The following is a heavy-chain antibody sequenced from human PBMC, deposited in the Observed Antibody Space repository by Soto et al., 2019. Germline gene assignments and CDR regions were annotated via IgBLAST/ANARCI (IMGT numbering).Heavy chain of an antibody. CDR2: ISSRSDI. D-gene: IGHD2-2*02. V-gene: IGHV3-21*01. Sequence: GGSLRLSCVGSGFTFSTYSINWVRQAPGKGLEWVSSISSRSDIYYADSVKGRFTISRDNAKNSVSLQMNSLRAEDTAVYYCAREYTAWPLAYGLDVWGQGTTVTVSS. CDR1: GFTFSTYS. CDR3: AREYTAWPLAYGLDV. J-gene: IGHJ6*02.